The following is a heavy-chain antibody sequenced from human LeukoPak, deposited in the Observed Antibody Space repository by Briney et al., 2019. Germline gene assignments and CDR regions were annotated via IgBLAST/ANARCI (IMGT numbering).Heavy chain of an antibody. CDR3: AKDAPAYDFWSGRREDDAFDI. V-gene: IGHV3-23*01. D-gene: IGHD3-3*01. CDR2: ISGSGGST. CDR1: GFTFSSYA. J-gene: IGHJ3*02. Sequence: GGSLRLSCAASGFTFSSYAMSWVRQAPGKGLEWVSAISGSGGSTYYADSVKGRFTISRDNSKNTLYLQMNSLRAEDTAVYYCAKDAPAYDFWSGRREDDAFDIWGQGTMVTVSS.